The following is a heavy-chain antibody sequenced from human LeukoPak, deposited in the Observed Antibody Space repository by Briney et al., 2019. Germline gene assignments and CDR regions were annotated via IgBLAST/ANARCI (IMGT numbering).Heavy chain of an antibody. CDR3: AKDISPRDRYRGVVDY. V-gene: IGHV3-23*01. J-gene: IGHJ4*02. Sequence: PGGSLRLSCAVSGFTFSSYAMSWVRQAPGKGLEWVSAISGSGGSTYYADSVKGRFTISRDNAKNSLYLQMNSLRAEDTALYYCAKDISPRDRYRGVVDYWGQGTLVTVSS. D-gene: IGHD3-10*01. CDR1: GFTFSSYA. CDR2: ISGSGGST.